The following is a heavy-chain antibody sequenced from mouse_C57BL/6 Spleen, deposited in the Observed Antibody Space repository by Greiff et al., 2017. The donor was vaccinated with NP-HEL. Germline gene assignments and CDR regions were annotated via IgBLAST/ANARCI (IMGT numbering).Heavy chain of an antibody. J-gene: IGHJ4*01. Sequence: QVQLQQPGAELVKPGASVKLSCKASGYTFTSYWMHWVKQRPGQGLEWIGMIHPNSGSTNYNEKFKSKATLTVDKSSSTAYMQLSSLTSEDSAVYYGARYYYGSRNYAMDYWGQGTSVTVSS. CDR2: IHPNSGST. CDR1: GYTFTSYW. V-gene: IGHV1-64*01. D-gene: IGHD1-1*01. CDR3: ARYYYGSRNYAMDY.